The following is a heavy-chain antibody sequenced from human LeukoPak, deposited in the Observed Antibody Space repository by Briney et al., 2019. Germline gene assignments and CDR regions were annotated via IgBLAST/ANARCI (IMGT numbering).Heavy chain of an antibody. D-gene: IGHD3-10*01. J-gene: IGHJ4*02. CDR2: IYPGDSDT. CDR1: GYSFTSFW. V-gene: IGHV5-51*01. Sequence: GESLKISCQGSGYSFTSFWIAWVRQMPGKGLEWMGIIYPGDSDTKYSPSFQGQVTISADRSINTAYVQWSSLKASDTAMYYCARSDRAVFFDYWGQGTLVTVSS. CDR3: ARSDRAVFFDY.